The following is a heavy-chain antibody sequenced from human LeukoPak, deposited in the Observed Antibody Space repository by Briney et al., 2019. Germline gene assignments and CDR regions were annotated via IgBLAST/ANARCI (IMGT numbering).Heavy chain of an antibody. J-gene: IGHJ3*02. CDR3: ARHRSGGSQDDAFDI. CDR2: IKQGGSEK. Sequence: GGSLRLSCAASGFTFSRYWMTWVRQAPGKGLEWVANIKQGGSEKYYVDSVTGRFTISRQNAKNSLFLQMNSLRAEDTAVYYCARHRSGGSQDDAFDIWGQGTLVTVSS. V-gene: IGHV3-7*01. CDR1: GFTFSRYW. D-gene: IGHD2-15*01.